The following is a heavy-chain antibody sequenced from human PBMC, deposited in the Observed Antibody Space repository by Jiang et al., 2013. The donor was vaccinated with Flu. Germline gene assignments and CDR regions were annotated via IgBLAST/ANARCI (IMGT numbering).Heavy chain of an antibody. D-gene: IGHD6-19*01. CDR3: AREYSSDWTRFWYFDY. Sequence: SGAEVKKPGASVKVSCQASGYTFTAYYIHWIRQAPGHGLEWMGWISPNSGDTNYAQKFQGRVTMSSDTSVSTAYMEVSRLRSDDTAVYYCAREYSSDWTRFWYFDYWGQGTLVTVSS. J-gene: IGHJ4*02. CDR2: ISPNSGDT. V-gene: IGHV1-2*02. CDR1: GYTFTAYY.